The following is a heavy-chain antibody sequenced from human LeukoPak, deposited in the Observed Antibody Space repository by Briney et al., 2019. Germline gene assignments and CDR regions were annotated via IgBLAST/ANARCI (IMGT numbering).Heavy chain of an antibody. CDR2: ISASGTSI. Sequence: GGSLRLSCAASGFTFSSYAMSWVRQAPGKGLEWVSGISASGTSIYYGHSVKGRFTISRDNAKNSVYLQMNTLTADDTAMYFCARDQSYFRVWGQGTLVTVSS. J-gene: IGHJ4*02. V-gene: IGHV3-48*04. CDR1: GFTFSSYA. CDR3: ARDQSYFRV. D-gene: IGHD2-21*01.